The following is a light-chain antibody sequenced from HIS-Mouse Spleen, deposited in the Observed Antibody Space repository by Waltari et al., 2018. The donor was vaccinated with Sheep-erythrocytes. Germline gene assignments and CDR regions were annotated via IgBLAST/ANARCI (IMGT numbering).Light chain of an antibody. CDR2: GAS. Sequence: EIVLTQSPAMLSVYPGERATPSCRASQSVSSNLAWDQQKPGQAPTLLIYGASPRATCNPGRFGGSRSWTEFTLTISSRQSEDFAVYYYQQYNNWLWTFGQGTKVEIK. CDR3: QQYNNWLWT. J-gene: IGKJ1*01. CDR1: QSVSSN. V-gene: IGKV3-15*01.